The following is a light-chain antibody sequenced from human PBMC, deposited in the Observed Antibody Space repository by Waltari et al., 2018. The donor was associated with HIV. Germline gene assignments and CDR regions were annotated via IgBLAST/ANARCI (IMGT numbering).Light chain of an antibody. V-gene: IGKV3-20*01. Sequence: EIVLTQSPGTLSLSPGDRATLSCRASQSVSSTYLAWYQQKPGQAPRLLIHGASSRATGIPDRFSGSGSGTDFTLTISRLEPEDFAVYYCQQYGSSPQTFGQGTKVEIK. CDR3: QQYGSSPQT. J-gene: IGKJ1*01. CDR1: QSVSSTY. CDR2: GAS.